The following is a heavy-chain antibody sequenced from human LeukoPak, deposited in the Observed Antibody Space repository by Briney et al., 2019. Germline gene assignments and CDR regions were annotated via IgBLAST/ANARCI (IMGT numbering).Heavy chain of an antibody. V-gene: IGHV4-30-2*01. J-gene: IGHJ4*02. D-gene: IGHD1-26*01. CDR3: ARETEPPAGSYTLH. Sequence: SETLSLTCTVSGGSLSSGGYYWSWIRQPPGKGLGWIGYIYHSGSTYYNPSLKSRVTISVDRSKNQFSLKLSSVTAADTAVYYCARETEPPAGSYTLHWGQGTLVTVSS. CDR2: IYHSGST. CDR1: GGSLSSGGYY.